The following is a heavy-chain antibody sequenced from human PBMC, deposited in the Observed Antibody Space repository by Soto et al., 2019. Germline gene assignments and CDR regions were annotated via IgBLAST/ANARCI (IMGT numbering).Heavy chain of an antibody. CDR3: ERGDGYNYFGALEN. Sequence: PSETLPLTFTVSGGSISSGGYYWSCIRQHPGKGLEWIVYIYYSGSTYYDPSLKSRVTISVDTSKKQLSLKLSSVTAADTAVYYCERGDGYNYFGALENWGQGTLVTVSS. D-gene: IGHD5-12*01. CDR1: GGSISSGGYY. J-gene: IGHJ1*01. CDR2: IYYSGST. V-gene: IGHV4-31*03.